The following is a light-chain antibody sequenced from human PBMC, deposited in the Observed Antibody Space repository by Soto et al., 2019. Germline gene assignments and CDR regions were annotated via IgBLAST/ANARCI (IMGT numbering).Light chain of an antibody. V-gene: IGKV3-15*01. CDR3: QQYKNGWT. CDR2: GAS. CDR1: QSVSSN. Sequence: EIVMTQSPATLSVPPGERATLSCRASQSVSSNLAWYQQKPGQAPRLLIYGASTRATGIPAKFSGGGSGTEFTLTISSLQSEDFAIYYCQQYKNGWTFGQGTKV. J-gene: IGKJ1*01.